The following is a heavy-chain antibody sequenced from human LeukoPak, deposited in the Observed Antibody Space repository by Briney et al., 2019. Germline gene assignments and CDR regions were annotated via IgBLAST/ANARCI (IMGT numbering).Heavy chain of an antibody. J-gene: IGHJ4*02. V-gene: IGHV3-23*01. D-gene: IGHD3-10*01. CDR1: GFTFSSYA. Sequence: GGSLRLSCAASGFTFSSYAMSWVRQAPGKGLEWVSAISGSGGSTYYADSVKGRFTISRDNSKNTLYLQVNSLRAEDTAVYYCAKDLRITMVRGALMYWGQGTLVTVSS. CDR2: ISGSGGST. CDR3: AKDLRITMVRGALMY.